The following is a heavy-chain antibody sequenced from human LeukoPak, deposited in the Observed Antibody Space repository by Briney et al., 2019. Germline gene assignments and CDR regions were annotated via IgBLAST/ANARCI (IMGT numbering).Heavy chain of an antibody. D-gene: IGHD6-19*01. J-gene: IGHJ3*02. CDR1: GFTFSSYA. Sequence: GKSLRLSCAASGFTFSSYAMHWVRQAPGKGLEWVAVISYDGSNKYYADSVKGRFTISRDNSRNTLYLQMNSLRVEDTAMYYCVSGAKVAGIVPYDAFDIWGQGTMVTVSS. V-gene: IGHV3-30-3*01. CDR3: VSGAKVAGIVPYDAFDI. CDR2: ISYDGSNK.